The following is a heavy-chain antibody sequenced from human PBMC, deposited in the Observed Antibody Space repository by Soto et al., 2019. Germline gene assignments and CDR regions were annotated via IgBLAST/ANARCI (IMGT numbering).Heavy chain of an antibody. V-gene: IGHV4-4*02. CDR3: ASDVGAPFAPYYFDY. J-gene: IGHJ4*02. Sequence: SETLSLTCAVSGGPISSSNWWSWVRQPPGKGLEWIGEIYHSGSTNYNPSLKSRVTISVDKSKNQFSLKLSSVTAADTAVYYCASDVGAPFAPYYFDYWGQGTLVTVSS. D-gene: IGHD1-26*01. CDR2: IYHSGST. CDR1: GGPISSSNW.